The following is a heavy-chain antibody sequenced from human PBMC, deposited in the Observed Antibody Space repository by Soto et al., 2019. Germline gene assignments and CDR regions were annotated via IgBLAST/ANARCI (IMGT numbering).Heavy chain of an antibody. Sequence: QVQLQESGPGLVKPSETLSLTCTVSVSGGSVSTGVHYWSWIRQPPGKGLEWIGYIYYSGSTNYNPSRKSRVTISVDTSKNQFSLKLPSVTAADTAVYYCARGYYTSWYWFDRWGRGTLVTVSS. D-gene: IGHD6-13*01. CDR2: IYYSGST. CDR1: GGSVSTGVHY. CDR3: ARGYYTSWYWFDR. J-gene: IGHJ2*01. V-gene: IGHV4-61*08.